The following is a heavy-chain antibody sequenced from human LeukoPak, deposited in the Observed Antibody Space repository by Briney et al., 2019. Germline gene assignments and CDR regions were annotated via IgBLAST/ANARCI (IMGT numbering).Heavy chain of an antibody. Sequence: GGSLRLSCAASGFPFTSYWLNWVRQAPGKGLVWVSRINSDGSSTDYADSVKGRFTISRDNAKSSLYLQMNSLRAEDTAIYYCARPYGDYWGQGTLVTVSS. V-gene: IGHV3-74*01. D-gene: IGHD4-17*01. CDR3: ARPYGDY. CDR1: GFPFTSYW. CDR2: INSDGSST. J-gene: IGHJ4*02.